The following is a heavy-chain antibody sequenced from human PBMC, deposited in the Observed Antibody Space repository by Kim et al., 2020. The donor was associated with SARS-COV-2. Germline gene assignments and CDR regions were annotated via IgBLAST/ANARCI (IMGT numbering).Heavy chain of an antibody. D-gene: IGHD6-13*01. J-gene: IGHJ6*02. V-gene: IGHV3-23*01. CDR3: AKDMPQYSSSWYAYYYGMDV. Sequence: RFTISRDNSKNTLYLQMTSLRAEDTAVYYCAKDMPQYSSSWYAYYYGMDVWGQGTTVTVSS.